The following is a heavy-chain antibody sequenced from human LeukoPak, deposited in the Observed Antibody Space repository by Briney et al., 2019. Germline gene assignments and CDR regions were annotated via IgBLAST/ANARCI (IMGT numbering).Heavy chain of an antibody. J-gene: IGHJ4*02. CDR1: GGSISSYY. V-gene: IGHV4-59*01. CDR3: AREAGVGYSSGWYDY. D-gene: IGHD6-19*01. CDR2: IYYSGST. Sequence: NPSETLSLTCTVSGGSISSYYWSWIRQPPGKGLEWIGYIYYSGSTNYNPSLKSRVTISVDTSKNQFPLKLSSVTAADTAMYYCAREAGVGYSSGWYDYWGQGTLVTVSS.